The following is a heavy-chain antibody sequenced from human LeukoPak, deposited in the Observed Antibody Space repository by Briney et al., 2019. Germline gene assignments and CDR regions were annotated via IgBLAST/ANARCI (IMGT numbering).Heavy chain of an antibody. CDR3: ARETAAASSFIAINDY. V-gene: IGHV4-34*01. CDR2: INDSEST. CDR1: GGSFSGYY. D-gene: IGHD6-25*01. J-gene: IGHJ4*02. Sequence: PSETLSLTCAVYGGSFSGYYWSWIRQPPGKGLEWIGEINDSESTNYNPSLKSRVTISVDTSKNQFSLKLSSVTAADTAIYYCARETAAASSFIAINDYWGQGTLVTVSS.